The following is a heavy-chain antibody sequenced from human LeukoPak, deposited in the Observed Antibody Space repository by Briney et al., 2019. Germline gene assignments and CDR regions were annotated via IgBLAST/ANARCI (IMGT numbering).Heavy chain of an antibody. D-gene: IGHD3/OR15-3a*01. CDR3: TTWTDLYDY. Sequence: GGSLRLSCAASGFSFSNAWMSWVRQAPGEGLDWVGRIRSKTDGGTTDYAAAVKGRFIISRDDSRNMVYLQMNSLKTEDTAVYYCTTWTDLYDYWGQGTLVTVSS. J-gene: IGHJ4*02. CDR1: GFSFSNAW. CDR2: IRSKTDGGTT. V-gene: IGHV3-15*01.